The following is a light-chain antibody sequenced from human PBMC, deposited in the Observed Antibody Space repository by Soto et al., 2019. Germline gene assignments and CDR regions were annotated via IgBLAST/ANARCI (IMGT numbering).Light chain of an antibody. J-gene: IGKJ1*01. V-gene: IGKV3-15*01. CDR1: QNIYSN. Sequence: IVMTQSPATLSVSPGERATLSCRASQNIYSNVAWYQQRPGQAPRLLIYRASTRATGIPARFSGSGSGTEFTLTISSLQSEYFTVYSCLQYHNLWAFGQGTKVDIK. CDR2: RAS. CDR3: LQYHNLWA.